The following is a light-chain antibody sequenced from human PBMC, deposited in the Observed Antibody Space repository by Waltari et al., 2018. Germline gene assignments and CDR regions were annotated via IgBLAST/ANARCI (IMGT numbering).Light chain of an antibody. V-gene: IGLV5-45*02. CDR3: LIWHSSSGYV. J-gene: IGLJ1*01. CDR2: YNSDSDN. Sequence: QAVVTQPSSLSASPGASASLTCTLPSGTNVGSSTIYWYQQKPGSPPHFLLRYNSDSDNQKGSCVPSRFSGSQDASANAGILLISGLQSEDEADYYCLIWHSSSGYVFGTGTKVSVL. CDR1: SGTNVGSST.